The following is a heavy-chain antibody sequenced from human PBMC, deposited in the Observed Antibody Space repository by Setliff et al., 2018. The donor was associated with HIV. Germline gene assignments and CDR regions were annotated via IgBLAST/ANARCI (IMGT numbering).Heavy chain of an antibody. V-gene: IGHV4-38-2*01. CDR1: GYSISSGYY. CDR3: ARHLQAFDI. D-gene: IGHD1-1*01. CDR2: IFHSGGI. Sequence: ETLSLTCAVSGYSISSGYYWGWIRQPPGKGLEWVGSIFHSGGIYYSPSLKSRVTISGDTSKNKLSLKLTSVTAADTAVYYCARHLQAFDIWGHGTMVTVSS. J-gene: IGHJ3*02.